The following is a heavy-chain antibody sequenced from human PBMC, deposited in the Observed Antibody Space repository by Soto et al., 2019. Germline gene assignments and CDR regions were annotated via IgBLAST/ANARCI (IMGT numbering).Heavy chain of an antibody. CDR2: INPNSGGT. V-gene: IGHV1-2*02. D-gene: IGHD6-13*01. CDR3: ARSRYSSSWPRYNWFDP. Sequence: ASVKVSCKASGYTFSGYYMHWVRQAPLQGFEWMGWINPNSGGTNYAQKFQGRVTMTRDTSISTAYMELSRLRSDDTAVYYCARSRYSSSWPRYNWFDPWGQGTLVTVSS. J-gene: IGHJ5*02. CDR1: GYTFSGYY.